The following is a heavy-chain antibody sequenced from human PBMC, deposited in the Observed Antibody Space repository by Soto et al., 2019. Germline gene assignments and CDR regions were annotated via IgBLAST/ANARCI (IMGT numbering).Heavy chain of an antibody. CDR2: IYHSGST. J-gene: IGHJ6*02. V-gene: IGHV4-30-2*01. CDR3: ARDLGYCSGGSCHGMDV. Sequence: ASETLSLTCAVSGGSVSSGGYSWSWIRQPPGKGLEWIGYIYHSGSTYYNPSLKSRVTISVDRSKNQFSLKLSSVTAADTAVYYCARDLGYCSGGSCHGMDVWGQGTTVTVSS. D-gene: IGHD2-15*01. CDR1: GGSVSSGGYS.